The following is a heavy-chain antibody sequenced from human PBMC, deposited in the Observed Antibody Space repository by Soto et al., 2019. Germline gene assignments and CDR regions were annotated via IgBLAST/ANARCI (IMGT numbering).Heavy chain of an antibody. CDR2: IYWDDDK. CDR3: AHSVVAGLGYYFDY. V-gene: IGHV2-5*02. J-gene: IGHJ4*02. CDR1: GFSLSSTRVA. Sequence: QITLKESGPTLVKPTQTLTLTCTFSGFSLSSTRVAVGWIRQPPGKALEWLALIYWDDDKRYSPFLKSRLTIXXXTXKNQVVLTMTNRDPVDTATYYCAHSVVAGLGYYFDYWGQGTLVTVSS. D-gene: IGHD6-19*01.